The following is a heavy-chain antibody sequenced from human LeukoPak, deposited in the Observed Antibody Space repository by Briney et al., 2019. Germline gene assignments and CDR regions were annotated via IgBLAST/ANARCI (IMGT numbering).Heavy chain of an antibody. CDR1: GGTFSSYA. CDR2: ISGYNGNT. D-gene: IGHD3/OR15-3a*01. J-gene: IGHJ4*02. V-gene: IGHV1-18*01. Sequence: ASVRVSCKASGGTFSSYAISWVRQAPGRGLEWMGWISGYNGNTHYAQQFQGRVTMTTDTSTSTVYTELRTLRPDDTAVYYCARDSYDFLTGRYSGSGGDYWGQGTLVTVSS. CDR3: ARDSYDFLTGRYSGSGGDY.